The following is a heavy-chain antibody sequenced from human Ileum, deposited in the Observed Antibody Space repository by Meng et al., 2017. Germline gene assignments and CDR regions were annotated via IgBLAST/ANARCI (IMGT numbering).Heavy chain of an antibody. D-gene: IGHD3-22*01. CDR1: GFTFSAFE. V-gene: IGHV3-48*03. J-gene: IGHJ4*02. CDR2: ISGSGTTK. Sequence: GESLKISCAASGFTFSAFEMNWVRQAPGKGLEWVSYISGSGTTKYYADSVKGRFTISRDNAKNSLYLEMNSLRTEDTAVYYCTRGWIHNYYDSTGRDYWGQGALVTVSS. CDR3: TRGWIHNYYDSTGRDY.